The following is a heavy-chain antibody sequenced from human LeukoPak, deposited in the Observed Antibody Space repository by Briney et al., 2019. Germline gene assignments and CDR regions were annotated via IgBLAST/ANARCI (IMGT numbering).Heavy chain of an antibody. V-gene: IGHV3-30-3*01. Sequence: GGSLRLSCAASGFTVSSNYMSWVRQAPGKGLEWVAVISYDGSNKYYADSVKGRFTISRDNSKNTLYLQMNSLRAEDTAVYYCARDTYDFWSGYQGPFDYWGQGTLVTVSS. CDR3: ARDTYDFWSGYQGPFDY. CDR1: GFTVSSNY. CDR2: ISYDGSNK. J-gene: IGHJ4*02. D-gene: IGHD3-3*01.